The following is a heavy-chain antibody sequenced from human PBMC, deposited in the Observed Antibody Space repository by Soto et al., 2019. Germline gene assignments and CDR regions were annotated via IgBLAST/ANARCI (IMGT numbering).Heavy chain of an antibody. Sequence: GGSLRLSCAASGFTFSSYAMSWVRQAPGKGLEWVSALSGSGGSTYYADSVKGRFTISRDNSKNTLYLQMNSLRAEDTAVYYCARARGYSYVFYYGMDVWGQGTTGAVSS. D-gene: IGHD5-18*01. CDR2: LSGSGGST. CDR1: GFTFSSYA. CDR3: ARARGYSYVFYYGMDV. V-gene: IGHV3-23*01. J-gene: IGHJ6*02.